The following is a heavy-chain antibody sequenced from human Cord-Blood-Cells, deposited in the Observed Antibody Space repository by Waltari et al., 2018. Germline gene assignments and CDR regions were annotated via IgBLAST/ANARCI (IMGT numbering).Heavy chain of an antibody. J-gene: IGHJ3*02. CDR1: GFTVSSTY. CDR2: IYSGGST. V-gene: IGHV3-53*01. D-gene: IGHD1-1*01. Sequence: EVQLVESGGGLIQPGGSLRLYCAASGFTVSSTYMSWVRKAPGKGLEWVSVIYSGGSTYYADSVKGRLTISRDNSKNTLYLQMNSLRVEDTAVYYCAREGGYSAFDIWGQGTMVTVSS. CDR3: AREGGYSAFDI.